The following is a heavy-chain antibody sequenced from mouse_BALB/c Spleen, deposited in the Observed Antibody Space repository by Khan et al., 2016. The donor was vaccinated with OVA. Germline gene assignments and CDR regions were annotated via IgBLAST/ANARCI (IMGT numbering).Heavy chain of an antibody. CDR2: INSNGDTT. CDR1: GFTFSSYG. Sequence: EVELVESGGGLVQPGGSLKLSCAASGFTFSSYGMSWVRQTPDKRLELVATINSNGDTTYYPDSVKGRFTISRDNAKNTLYLQMSSLKSEDTAMYYCARMARTINWGQGTTL. J-gene: IGHJ2*01. V-gene: IGHV5-6-3*01. CDR3: ARMARTIN.